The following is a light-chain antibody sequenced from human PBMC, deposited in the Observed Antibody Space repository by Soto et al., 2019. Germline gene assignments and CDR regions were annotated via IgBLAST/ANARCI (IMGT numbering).Light chain of an antibody. V-gene: IGKV2-30*01. CDR2: KIS. CDR1: QGLVYSDGNIY. J-gene: IGKJ2*01. CDR3: MQGTHWPFT. Sequence: EVVMTQSPLSLPVTLGQPASISCKSTQGLVYSDGNIYLNWFHQRPGQSPRRLIHKISDRDSGAPDRFSGSGSGTDFTLEISRVEAEDVGIYYCMQGTHWPFTFGQGTKLEIK.